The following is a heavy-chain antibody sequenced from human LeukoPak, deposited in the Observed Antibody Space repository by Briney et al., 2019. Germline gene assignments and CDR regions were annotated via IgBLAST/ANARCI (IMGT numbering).Heavy chain of an antibody. CDR2: IYYSGST. V-gene: IGHV4-39*07. CDR3: ARDPGYYDSSGYYDY. Sequence: SETLSLTCTVSGGSISSSSYYWGWIRQPPGKGLEWIGSIYYSGSTYYNPSLESRVTISVDTSKNQFSLKLSSVTAADTAVYYCARDPGYYDSSGYYDYWGQGTLVTVSS. J-gene: IGHJ4*02. CDR1: GGSISSSSYY. D-gene: IGHD3-22*01.